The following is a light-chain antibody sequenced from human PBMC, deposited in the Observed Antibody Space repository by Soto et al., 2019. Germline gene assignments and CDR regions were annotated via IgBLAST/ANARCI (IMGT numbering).Light chain of an antibody. CDR1: QSVSSN. CDR3: QQYNNWRIT. J-gene: IGKJ5*01. CDR2: GAS. Sequence: EIVMTQSPATLSVSPGERATLSCRASQSVSSNLAWYQQKPGQAPRLLIYGASTRATGIPARFSGSGSGTECTLTIGSLQSEDFAVYYCQQYNNWRITFGQGTRLEIK. V-gene: IGKV3-15*01.